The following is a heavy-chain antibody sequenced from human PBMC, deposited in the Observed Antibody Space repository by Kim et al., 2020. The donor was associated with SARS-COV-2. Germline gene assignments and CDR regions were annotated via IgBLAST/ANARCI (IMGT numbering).Heavy chain of an antibody. CDR3: ARDIVVVDRQDL. CDR2: IYYSGST. V-gene: IGHV4-31*03. D-gene: IGHD2-15*01. J-gene: IGHJ2*01. Sequence: SETLSLTCTVSGGSISSGGYYWSWIRQHPGKGLEWIGYIYYSGSTYYNPSLKSRVTISVDTSKNQFSLKLSSVTAADTAVYYCARDIVVVDRQDLWGRGTLVTVSS. CDR1: GGSISSGGYY.